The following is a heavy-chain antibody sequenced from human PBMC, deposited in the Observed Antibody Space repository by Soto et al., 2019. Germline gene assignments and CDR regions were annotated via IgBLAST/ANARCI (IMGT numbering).Heavy chain of an antibody. CDR3: ARILGPEWELPKTNWFDP. CDR2: IFSNDEK. CDR1: GFSLSNARMG. Sequence: QVTLKESGPVLVKPTETLTLTCTVSGFSLSNARMGVSWIRQPPGKALEWLAHIFSNDEKSYSTSLKSRLTISKDTSKSQVVLTMTNMDPVDTATYYCARILGPEWELPKTNWFDPWGQGTLVTVSS. V-gene: IGHV2-26*01. J-gene: IGHJ5*02. D-gene: IGHD1-26*01.